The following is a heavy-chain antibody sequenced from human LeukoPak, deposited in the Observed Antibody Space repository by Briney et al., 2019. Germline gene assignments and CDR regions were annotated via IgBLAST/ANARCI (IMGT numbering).Heavy chain of an antibody. CDR2: ISSIGSTI. Sequence: PGGSLRLSCAASGFTFSDYYMSWIRQAPGKGLEWVSYISSIGSTIYYADSVRGRFTISRDNAKNSLYLQMNSLSAEDTAVYYCASPPPDIVVVPAAPNNYYYYGMDVWGQGTTVTVSS. CDR3: ASPPPDIVVVPAAPNNYYYYGMDV. CDR1: GFTFSDYY. D-gene: IGHD2-2*01. V-gene: IGHV3-11*01. J-gene: IGHJ6*02.